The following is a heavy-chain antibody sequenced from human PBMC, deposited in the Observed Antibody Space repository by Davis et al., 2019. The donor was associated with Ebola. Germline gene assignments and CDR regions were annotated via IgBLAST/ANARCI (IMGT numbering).Heavy chain of an antibody. CDR3: ARELIAARRWGTYYYYGMDV. Sequence: SLKISCAASGFTFSSYSMNWVRQAPGKGLEWVSYISSSSSTIYYADSAKGRFTISRDNAKNSLYLQMNSLRAEDTAVYYCARELIAARRWGTYYYYGMDVWGQGTTVTVSS. J-gene: IGHJ6*02. CDR1: GFTFSSYS. D-gene: IGHD6-6*01. V-gene: IGHV3-48*04. CDR2: ISSSSSTI.